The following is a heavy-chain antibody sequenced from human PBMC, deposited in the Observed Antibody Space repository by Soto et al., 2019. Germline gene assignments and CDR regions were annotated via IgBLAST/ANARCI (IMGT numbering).Heavy chain of an antibody. J-gene: IGHJ4*02. CDR3: ARENSVQAWLHHFDH. CDR2: ISDDGASI. CDR1: GFSFSSFA. D-gene: IGHD5-18*01. Sequence: GGSLRLACEASGFSFSSFAMNWVRQAPGRGLEWVSYISDDGASIYYADSLKGRFTISRDNAKNSLSLQMNNLRAEDTAVYYCARENSVQAWLHHFDHWGLGTLVTVSS. V-gene: IGHV3-48*03.